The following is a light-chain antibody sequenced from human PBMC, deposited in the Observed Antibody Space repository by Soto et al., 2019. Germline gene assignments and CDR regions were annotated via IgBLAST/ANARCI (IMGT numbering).Light chain of an antibody. Sequence: QSVLTQPPSVSGAPGQRVTISSTGSSSNFGAGYEVHWYKQLPGAAPTLVIFNNLNRPSGVPERFSGSKSGTSASLVISGLQAEDEADYYCQSFDSSLRVYVFGSGTKVTVL. CDR2: NNL. CDR1: SSNFGAGYE. J-gene: IGLJ1*01. V-gene: IGLV1-40*01. CDR3: QSFDSSLRVYV.